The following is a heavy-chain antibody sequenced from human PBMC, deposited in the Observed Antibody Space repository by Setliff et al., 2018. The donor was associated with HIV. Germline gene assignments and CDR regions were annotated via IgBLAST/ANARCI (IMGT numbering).Heavy chain of an antibody. D-gene: IGHD2-15*01. V-gene: IGHV4-4*09. CDR3: ALTGHRLLRGYMDV. J-gene: IGHJ6*03. CDR1: GDTDFY. Sequence: PSETLSLTCTVSGDTDFYWSWIRQSPGKGLEWIGYIHASGKANYNPSLKSRVTISLDTSKKHFSLNLKSVTAADTAVYYCALTGHRLLRGYMDVWGKGTTVTVSS. CDR2: IHASGKA.